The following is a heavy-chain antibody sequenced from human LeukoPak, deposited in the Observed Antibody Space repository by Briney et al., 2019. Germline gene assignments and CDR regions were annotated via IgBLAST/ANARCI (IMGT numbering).Heavy chain of an antibody. J-gene: IGHJ4*02. V-gene: IGHV3-9*01. CDR2: ISWNSGNI. CDR3: ATTGDRRGDY. CDR1: GFTFGDYA. Sequence: GGSLRLSCAASGFTFGDYAMHWVRQAPGKGLEWVSGISWNSGNIGYADSVKGRFTISRDNAKNSLYLQMNSLRAEDTALYYGATTGDRRGDYWGQGTLVTVSS. D-gene: IGHD3-16*01.